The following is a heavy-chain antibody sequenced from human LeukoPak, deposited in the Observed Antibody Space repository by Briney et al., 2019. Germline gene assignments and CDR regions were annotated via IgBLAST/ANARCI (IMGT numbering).Heavy chain of an antibody. CDR1: GYTFTGYY. D-gene: IGHD3-10*01. CDR2: INPNSGGT. V-gene: IGHV1-2*06. CDR3: ARDRITMVRGVYNWFDP. J-gene: IGHJ5*02. Sequence: GASVKVSCKASGYTFTGYYMHWVRQAPGQGLEWMGRINPNSGGTNYAQKFQGRVTMTRDTSISRAYMELSRLRSDDTAVYYCARDRITMVRGVYNWFDPWGQGTLVTVSS.